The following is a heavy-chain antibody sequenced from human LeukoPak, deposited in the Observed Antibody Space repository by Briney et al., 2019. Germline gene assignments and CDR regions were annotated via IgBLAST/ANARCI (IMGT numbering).Heavy chain of an antibody. J-gene: IGHJ4*02. CDR1: GFTFNSYA. D-gene: IGHD3-16*01. V-gene: IGHV3-23*01. CDR2: IFGSGGSA. CDR3: ARYRVITNDYFDS. Sequence: GGSLRLSCAASGFTFNSYAMYWVRQAPGKGLEWVSGIFGSGGSAHYADSVKGRFTISRDNAQNSLFLQMKSLRAEDTAVYYCARYRVITNDYFDSWGQGTLVTVSS.